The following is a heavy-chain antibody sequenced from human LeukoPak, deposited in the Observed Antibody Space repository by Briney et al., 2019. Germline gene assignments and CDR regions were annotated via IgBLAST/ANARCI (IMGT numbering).Heavy chain of an antibody. V-gene: IGHV3-15*01. J-gene: IGHJ6*04. Sequence: GGSLRLSCAASGFTFKDAWMSWVRQAPGKGLEWVGRIKSKTDGGTTDYAAPVKGRFTISREDSKNTLYLQMNSLKTEDTAVYYCTTLGDIVVVPAARLDVWGKGTTVTVSS. CDR3: TTLGDIVVVPAARLDV. CDR1: GFTFKDAW. CDR2: IKSKTDGGTT. D-gene: IGHD2-2*01.